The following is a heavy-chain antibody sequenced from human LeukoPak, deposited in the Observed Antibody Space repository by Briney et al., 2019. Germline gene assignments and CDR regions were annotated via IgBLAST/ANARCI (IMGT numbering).Heavy chain of an antibody. V-gene: IGHV4-59*01. CDR2: IYYSGST. D-gene: IGHD6-6*01. J-gene: IGHJ4*02. CDR1: GGSISSYY. Sequence: SETLSLTCTVSGGSISSYYWSWIRQPPGKGLEWIGYIYYSGSTNYNPSLKSRVTISVDTSKNQFSLKLSSVTAADTAVYYCARAVTGYSSSEGFDYWGQGTLVTVSS. CDR3: ARAVTGYSSSEGFDY.